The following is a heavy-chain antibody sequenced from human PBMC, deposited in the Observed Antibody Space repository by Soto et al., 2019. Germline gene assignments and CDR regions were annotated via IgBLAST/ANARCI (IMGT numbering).Heavy chain of an antibody. J-gene: IGHJ4*02. CDR1: SGCINSGGYY. D-gene: IGHD3-22*01. Sequence: SETLSLTCNDSSGCINSGGYYWSWIRQLPGKGLEWIGYIYYSGGAYYNPSLKSRVTISVDTSKNQFSLRLSSVTAADTAVYFCARVLPDSSGHYGIGYYFGYWGQGTLVTVSS. V-gene: IGHV4-31*03. CDR3: ARVLPDSSGHYGIGYYFGY. CDR2: IYYSGGA.